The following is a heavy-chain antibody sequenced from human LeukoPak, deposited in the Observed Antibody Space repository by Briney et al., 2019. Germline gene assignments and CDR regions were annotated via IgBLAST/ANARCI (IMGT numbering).Heavy chain of an antibody. J-gene: IGHJ4*02. D-gene: IGHD3-16*02. V-gene: IGHV1-2*02. CDR2: INPNSGGT. Sequence: ASVKVSCKASGYTFTSYYMHWVRQAPGQGLEWMGWINPNSGGTNYAQKFQGRVTMTSDTSITTSYMDLSRLRSDDTAVYYCARGIVWGSYRQFYFDYWGQGTLVTVSS. CDR1: GYTFTSYY. CDR3: ARGIVWGSYRQFYFDY.